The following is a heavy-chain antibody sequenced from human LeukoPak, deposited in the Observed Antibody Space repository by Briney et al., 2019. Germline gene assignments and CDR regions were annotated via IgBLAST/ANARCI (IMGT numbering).Heavy chain of an antibody. D-gene: IGHD5-24*01. J-gene: IGHJ6*03. CDR1: GFTVSSNY. CDR2: IYSGGST. CDR3: ARHRTRRWLQSTSYYYYMDV. Sequence: GGSLRLSCAASGFTVSSNYMSWVRQAPGKGLERVSVIYSGGSTYYADSVKGRFTISRDNSKNTLYLQMNSLRAEDTAVYYCARHRTRRWLQSTSYYYYMDVWGKGTTVTVSS. V-gene: IGHV3-66*04.